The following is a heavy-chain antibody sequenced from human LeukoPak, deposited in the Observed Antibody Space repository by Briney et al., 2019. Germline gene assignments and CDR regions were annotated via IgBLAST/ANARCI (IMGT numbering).Heavy chain of an antibody. Sequence: SETLSLTCGVSGGSITSTNWWSWVRQPPGQGLESIGEVSLSGLTNYNPSLSSRVIMALDKSKNHLSLHLTSVTAADTDVYYCSRENGAFSPFGYWGQGYLVTVLS. J-gene: IGHJ4*02. CDR1: GGSITSTNW. CDR3: SRENGAFSPFGY. D-gene: IGHD2-8*01. V-gene: IGHV4-4*02. CDR2: VSLSGLT.